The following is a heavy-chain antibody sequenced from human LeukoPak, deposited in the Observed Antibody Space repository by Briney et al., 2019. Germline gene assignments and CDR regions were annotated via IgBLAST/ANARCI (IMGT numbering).Heavy chain of an antibody. Sequence: GGSLRLSCAVSGFTFSTYAMNWVRQAPGKGLEWVSVISGSSGNIYYADSVKGRFTVTRDNSKDTLYLQMNSLRAEDTAVYYCAKGDDYFGWKYFDSWGQGTLVTVSS. CDR2: ISGSSGNI. J-gene: IGHJ4*02. V-gene: IGHV3-23*01. D-gene: IGHD2/OR15-2a*01. CDR3: AKGDDYFGWKYFDS. CDR1: GFTFSTYA.